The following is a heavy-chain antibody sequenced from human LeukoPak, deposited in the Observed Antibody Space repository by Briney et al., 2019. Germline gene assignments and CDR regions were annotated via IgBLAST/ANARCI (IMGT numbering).Heavy chain of an antibody. V-gene: IGHV3-66*02. CDR2: IYIGDNT. J-gene: IGHJ3*02. CDR3: ARDRSPDAFDI. Sequence: PGGSLRLSCAASGFTVSSNYMNWVRQAPGKGPEWVSAIYIGDNTYYADSVKGRFTISRDNSKNTLYLQMNSLRAEDTAVYYCARDRSPDAFDIWGHGTMVTVSS. D-gene: IGHD3-22*01. CDR1: GFTVSSNY.